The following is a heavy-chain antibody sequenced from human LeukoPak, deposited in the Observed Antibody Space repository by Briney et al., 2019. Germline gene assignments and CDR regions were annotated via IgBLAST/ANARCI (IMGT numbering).Heavy chain of an antibody. V-gene: IGHV3-9*01. D-gene: IGHD3-10*01. CDR1: GFTFDDYA. Sequence: GRSLRLSCAASGFTFDDYAMHWVRQAPGKGLEWVSGISWNSGSIGYADSVKGRFTISRDNAKNSLYLQMNSLRAEDTAVYYCAKDSGLLWFGESLLGYFDYWGQGTLVTVPS. CDR2: ISWNSGSI. CDR3: AKDSGLLWFGESLLGYFDY. J-gene: IGHJ4*02.